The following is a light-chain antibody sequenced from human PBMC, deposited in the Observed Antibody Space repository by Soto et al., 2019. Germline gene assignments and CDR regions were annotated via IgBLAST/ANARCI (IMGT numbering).Light chain of an antibody. V-gene: IGKV3-20*01. CDR2: GTS. CDR1: QSVPRSY. CDR3: QQYGSSIT. Sequence: EIVLTQSPGTLSFSPGERATLSCRASQSVPRSYLAWYQQKPGQAPRLLIYGTSSRATGIPDRFSGSGSGTDFTLTISRLEPEDFAVFYCQQYGSSITFGQGTRLE. J-gene: IGKJ5*01.